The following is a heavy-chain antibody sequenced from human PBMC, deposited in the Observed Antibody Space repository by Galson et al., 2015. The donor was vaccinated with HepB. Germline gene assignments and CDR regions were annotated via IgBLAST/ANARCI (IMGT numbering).Heavy chain of an antibody. D-gene: IGHD4-11*01. CDR1: GYTFTSYD. CDR3: ARGVRYSNLWYYYYYMDV. J-gene: IGHJ6*03. V-gene: IGHV1-8*01. CDR2: MNPNSGNT. Sequence: SVKVSCKASGYTFTSYDINWVRQATGQGLEWMGWMNPNSGNTGYAQKFQGRVTMTRNTSISTAYMELSSLRSEDTAVYYCARGVRYSNLWYYYYYMDVWGKGTTVTVSS.